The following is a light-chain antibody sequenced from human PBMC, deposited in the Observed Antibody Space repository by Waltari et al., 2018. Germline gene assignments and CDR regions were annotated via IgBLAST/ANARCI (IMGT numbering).Light chain of an antibody. Sequence: QSAPTQPPSVSGSPGQSVTISCTGTSSDVGDYNYVSWYQQHPGKVPKLMIYGVSNRPSGVSDRFSGSKSGNTASLTISGLQAEDEADYYCCSYTTSSTLLFGGGTRLTVL. J-gene: IGLJ2*01. CDR2: GVS. CDR1: SSDVGDYNY. V-gene: IGLV2-14*01. CDR3: CSYTTSSTLL.